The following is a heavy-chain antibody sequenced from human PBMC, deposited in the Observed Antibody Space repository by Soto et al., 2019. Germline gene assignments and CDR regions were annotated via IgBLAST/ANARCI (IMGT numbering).Heavy chain of an antibody. J-gene: IGHJ4*02. Sequence: EVLLVETGGGLVQPGGSLRLSCAASGFTVSNSYLSWVRQAPGKGLEWVSVIYSGDSTYYADSVKGRFTISRDTSKNTLYLQMNSLRAEDTAVYFCARFDSSNYRYFEYWGQGTLVTVSS. CDR3: ARFDSSNYRYFEY. CDR2: IYSGDST. CDR1: GFTVSNSY. V-gene: IGHV3-53*02. D-gene: IGHD6-19*01.